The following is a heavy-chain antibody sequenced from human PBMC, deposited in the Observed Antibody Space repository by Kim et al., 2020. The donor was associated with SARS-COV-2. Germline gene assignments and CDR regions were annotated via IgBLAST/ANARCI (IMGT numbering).Heavy chain of an antibody. CDR2: IYYSGST. CDR3: ARSTAPYYYYGMDV. CDR1: GGSISSYY. D-gene: IGHD2-2*01. Sequence: SETLSLTCTVSGGSISSYYWSWIRQPPGKGLEWIGYIYYSGSTNYNPSLKSRVTISVDTSKNQFSLKLSSVTAADTAVYYCARSTAPYYYYGMDVWGQGTTVTVSS. J-gene: IGHJ6*02. V-gene: IGHV4-59*01.